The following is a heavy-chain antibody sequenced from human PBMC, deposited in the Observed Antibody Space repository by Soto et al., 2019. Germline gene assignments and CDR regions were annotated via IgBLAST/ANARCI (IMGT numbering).Heavy chain of an antibody. Sequence: QVQLVESGGGVVQPGRSLRLSCAASGFTFSSYGMHWVRQAPGKGLEWVAVIWYDGTKKYYADSVKGRFTISRDNSKNTLYLQMNSLRGEDTAIYYCARDRPGKQWLARACDYWGQGTLVTVSS. CDR1: GFTFSSYG. CDR2: IWYDGTKK. V-gene: IGHV3-33*01. CDR3: ARDRPGKQWLARACDY. J-gene: IGHJ4*02. D-gene: IGHD6-19*01.